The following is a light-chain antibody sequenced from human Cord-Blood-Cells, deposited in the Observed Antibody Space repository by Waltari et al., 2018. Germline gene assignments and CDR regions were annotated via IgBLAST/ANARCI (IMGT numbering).Light chain of an antibody. CDR1: SSNIGSNT. J-gene: IGLJ1*01. Sequence: QPVLTQPPSASGTPGQRVTISCSGSSSNIGSNTVNWYQQLPGASPKPLIYSNNRRPSGVADQFCGSRSGTSASLAISGLQSEDEADYYCAAWDDSLNGYVFGTGTKVTVL. CDR3: AAWDDSLNGYV. V-gene: IGLV1-44*01. CDR2: SNN.